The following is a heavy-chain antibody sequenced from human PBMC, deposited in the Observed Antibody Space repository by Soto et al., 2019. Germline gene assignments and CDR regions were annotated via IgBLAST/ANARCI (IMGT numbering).Heavy chain of an antibody. J-gene: IGHJ6*02. V-gene: IGHV5-51*03. CDR1: GYSFTSYW. D-gene: IGHD5-18*01. CDR2: IYPGDSDT. CDR3: ARFGTAMADYYYGMDV. Sequence: PGESLKISCKGSGYSFTSYWIGWVRQMPGKGLEWMGIIYPGDSDTRYSPSFQGQVTISADKSIGTAYLQWSSLKASDTAMYYCARFGTAMADYYYGMDVWGQGTTVTVSS.